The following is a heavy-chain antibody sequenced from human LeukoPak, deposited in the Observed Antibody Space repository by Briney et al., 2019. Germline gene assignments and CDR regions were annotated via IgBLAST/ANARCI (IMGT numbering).Heavy chain of an antibody. CDR2: IYYDGST. J-gene: IGHJ4*02. D-gene: IGHD6-19*01. Sequence: SGTLSLTCTVSGDSISNYYWSWIRQPPGKRLEYIGYIYYDGSTSYNPSLRSRVTISVDTSKNQFSLNLNSVTAADTAVYYCARYSSGWIGYFDYWGQGTLVTVSS. V-gene: IGHV4-59*01. CDR1: GDSISNYY. CDR3: ARYSSGWIGYFDY.